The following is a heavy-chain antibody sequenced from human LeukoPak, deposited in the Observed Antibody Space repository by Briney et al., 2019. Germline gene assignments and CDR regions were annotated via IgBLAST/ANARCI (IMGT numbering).Heavy chain of an antibody. Sequence: PGGSLRLSCAASGFNSGVNFDEFGMNWVRQAPGKGLEWVSGINWNGGSTGYADSVKGRFTISRDNAKNSLFLQMNSLKAEDTAVYYCAIDSNIVGATYYFDYWGQGTLVTVSS. CDR1: GFNSGVNFDEFG. CDR2: INWNGGST. V-gene: IGHV3-20*04. D-gene: IGHD1-26*01. CDR3: AIDSNIVGATYYFDY. J-gene: IGHJ4*02.